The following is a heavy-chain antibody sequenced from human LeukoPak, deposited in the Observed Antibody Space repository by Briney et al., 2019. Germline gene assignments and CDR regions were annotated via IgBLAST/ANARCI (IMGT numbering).Heavy chain of an antibody. CDR2: INTNTGNP. CDR1: GYTFTSYA. J-gene: IGHJ4*02. D-gene: IGHD6-13*01. CDR3: ASGYSSSPPQTNFDY. V-gene: IGHV7-4-1*02. Sequence: GASVKVSCKASGYTFTSYAMNWVRQAPGQGLEWMGWINTNTGNPTYAQGFTGRFVFSLDTSVSTAYLQISSLKAEDTAVYYCASGYSSSPPQTNFDYWGQGTLVTVSS.